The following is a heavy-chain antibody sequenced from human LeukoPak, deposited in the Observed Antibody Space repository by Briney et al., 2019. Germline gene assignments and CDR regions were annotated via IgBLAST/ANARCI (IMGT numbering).Heavy chain of an antibody. CDR2: ISYDGSNK. Sequence: PGGSLRLSCAASGFTFSSYAMHWVRQAPGKGLEWVAVISYDGSNKYYADSVKGRFTISRDNSKNTLYLQVNSLRAEDTAVYYCARGPRWYPGPIDYWGQGTLVTVSS. CDR1: GFTFSSYA. J-gene: IGHJ4*02. CDR3: ARGPRWYPGPIDY. D-gene: IGHD4-23*01. V-gene: IGHV3-30*04.